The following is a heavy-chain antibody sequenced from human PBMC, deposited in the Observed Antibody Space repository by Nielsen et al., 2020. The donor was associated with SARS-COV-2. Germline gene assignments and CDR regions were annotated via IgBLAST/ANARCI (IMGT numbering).Heavy chain of an antibody. CDR2: IWYDGSNK. CDR3: AKGGGLKVDV. J-gene: IGHJ6*04. Sequence: SCAASGFTFSSYAMHWVRQAPGKGLEWVAVIWYDGSNKYYADSVKGRFTISRDNSKNTLYLQMNSLRAEDTAVYYCAKGGGLKVDVWGKGTTVTVSS. V-gene: IGHV3-33*06. CDR1: GFTFSSYA. D-gene: IGHD3-16*01.